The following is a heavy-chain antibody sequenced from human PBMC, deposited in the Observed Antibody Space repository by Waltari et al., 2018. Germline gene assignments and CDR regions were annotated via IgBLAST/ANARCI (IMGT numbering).Heavy chain of an antibody. CDR2: VYAPGDA. D-gene: IGHD4-17*01. CDR3: ALNTVTVPFPY. CDR1: GFRVSEND. Sequence: EVEVVESGGGFIQPGGSLRLDCAVSGFRVSENDVIWVRQAPGKGLEWVSIVYAPGDAHYANDVKGRFTSSRDISTNTVFLHMSGLRDEDTAVYYCALNTVTVPFPYWGRGTLVTVSS. J-gene: IGHJ4*02. V-gene: IGHV3-53*01.